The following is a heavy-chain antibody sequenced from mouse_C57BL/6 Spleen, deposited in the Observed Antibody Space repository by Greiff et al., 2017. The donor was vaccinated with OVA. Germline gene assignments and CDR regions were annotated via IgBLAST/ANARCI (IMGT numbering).Heavy chain of an antibody. CDR3: ARHGSYDGYSYFDY. V-gene: IGHV2-6-1*01. D-gene: IGHD2-3*01. Sequence: VNVVESGPGLVAPSQSLSITCTVSGFSLTSYGVHWVRQPPGKGLEWLVVIWSDGSTTYNSALKSRLSISKDNSKSQVFLKMNSLQTDDTAMYYCARHGSYDGYSYFDYWGQGTTLTVSS. CDR1: GFSLTSYG. J-gene: IGHJ2*01. CDR2: IWSDGST.